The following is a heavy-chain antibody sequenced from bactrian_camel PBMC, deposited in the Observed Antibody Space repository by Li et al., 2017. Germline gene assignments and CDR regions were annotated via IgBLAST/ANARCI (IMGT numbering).Heavy chain of an antibody. D-gene: IGHD3*01. CDR1: GYTYSPYC. V-gene: IGHV3S67*01. J-gene: IGHJ6*01. CDR2: IGNPGTT. CDR3: AADWAPTDWTTCMGLVAGSGY. Sequence: VQLVESGGGLVQPGGSLRLSCAVSGYTYSPYCLGWFRQAAGKEREVVATIGNPGTTAYADSAKGRFTISKDNAKDTLYLQMTGLKPEDTGMYYCAADWAPTDWTTCMGLVAGSGYWGPGTQVTVS.